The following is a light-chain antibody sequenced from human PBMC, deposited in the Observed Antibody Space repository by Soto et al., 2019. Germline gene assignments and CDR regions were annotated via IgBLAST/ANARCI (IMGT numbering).Light chain of an antibody. CDR3: QQYNSYSWT. CDR2: KAS. CDR1: QSISSW. Sequence: DIPMTQSPSTLSASVGDRVTITCRASQSISSWLAWYQQKPGKAPKLLIYKASGLDSGVPSRFSGSGSGTEFTLTISSLQPDDFATYYCQQYNSYSWTFGQGTKVEIK. V-gene: IGKV1-5*03. J-gene: IGKJ1*01.